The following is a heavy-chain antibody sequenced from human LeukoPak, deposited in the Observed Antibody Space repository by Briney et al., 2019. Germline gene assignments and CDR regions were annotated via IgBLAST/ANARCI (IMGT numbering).Heavy chain of an antibody. D-gene: IGHD1-26*01. V-gene: IGHV3-53*01. CDR3: ARERGRGRDSPWFDY. J-gene: IGHJ4*02. Sequence: GGSLRLSCAASGFIVSGDFMSWVLQAPGKGLEWVSVIYSDGSTYYADSVKGRFTISRDNSKNTLDLQMTGLRAEDTAVYYCARERGRGRDSPWFDYWGQGTLVTVSS. CDR1: GFIVSGDF. CDR2: IYSDGST.